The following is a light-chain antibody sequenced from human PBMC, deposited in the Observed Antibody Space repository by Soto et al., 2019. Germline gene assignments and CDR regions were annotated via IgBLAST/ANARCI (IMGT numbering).Light chain of an antibody. V-gene: IGLV2-14*01. CDR2: GVS. J-gene: IGLJ2*01. CDR1: SSDVGGYNY. Sequence: SALTQPASVSGSPGQSITISCTGTSSDVGGYNYVSWYQQHPGKAPKLMIYGVSSRPSGISNRISGSKSGNTASLTISGLQAEDEADYYCSSYTGSSVVFGGGTQLTVL. CDR3: SSYTGSSVV.